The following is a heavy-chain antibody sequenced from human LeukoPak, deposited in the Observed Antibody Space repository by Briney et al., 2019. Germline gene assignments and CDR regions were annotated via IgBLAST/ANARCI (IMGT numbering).Heavy chain of an antibody. J-gene: IGHJ4*02. CDR3: ASSRKASGWGYYDILTGFLH. D-gene: IGHD3-9*01. Sequence: SQTLSLTCTVSGGSISSGDYYWSWIRQPPGKGLEWIGYIHYSGSTYYNPSLKSRVTISVDTSKNQFSLKLSSVTAADTAVYYCASSRKASGWGYYDILTGFLHWGQGTLVTVSS. CDR1: GGSISSGDYY. CDR2: IHYSGST. V-gene: IGHV4-30-4*08.